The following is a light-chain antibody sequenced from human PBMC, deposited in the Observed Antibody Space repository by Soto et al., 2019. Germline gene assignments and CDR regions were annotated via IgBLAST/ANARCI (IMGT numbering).Light chain of an antibody. V-gene: IGLV2-23*01. Sequence: QYALTQPASVSGSPGQSITISCTGTSSDVGSDNLVSWYQQHPGKAPKLMIYEGSKRPSGVSNRFSGSKSGNTASLTISGLQAEDESDYYCCSSAGNSTYVFGTGTKVTVL. CDR3: CSSAGNSTYV. J-gene: IGLJ1*01. CDR2: EGS. CDR1: SSDVGSDNL.